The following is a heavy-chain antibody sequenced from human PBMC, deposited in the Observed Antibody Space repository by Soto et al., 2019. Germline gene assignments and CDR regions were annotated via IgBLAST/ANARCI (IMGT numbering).Heavy chain of an antibody. CDR3: ARVGGVVVAAPFDY. CDR1: GFTFSSYW. CDR2: INSDGSST. J-gene: IGHJ4*02. D-gene: IGHD2-15*01. V-gene: IGHV3-74*01. Sequence: EVQLVESGGGLVQPGGSLRLSCAASGFTFSSYWMHWVRQAPGKGLVWVSRINSDGSSTSYADSVKGRFTISRDNAKNTLDLQMNSLRAEDTAVYYCARVGGVVVAAPFDYWGQGTLVTVSS.